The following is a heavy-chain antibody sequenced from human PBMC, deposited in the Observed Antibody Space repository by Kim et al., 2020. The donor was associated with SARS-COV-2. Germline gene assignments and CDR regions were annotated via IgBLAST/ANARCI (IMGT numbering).Heavy chain of an antibody. Sequence: LSLTCAASGFTYDDYGMSWVRQSPGKGLEWVSGINRNSGSIGYGDSVKGRFTISRDNAKKSLYLQMNGLRVEDTALYYCVRGYAGGPFDLWGQGSLVTVSS. CDR2: INRNSGSI. J-gene: IGHJ4*02. D-gene: IGHD3-16*01. CDR1: GFTYDDYG. CDR3: VRGYAGGPFDL. V-gene: IGHV3-20*04.